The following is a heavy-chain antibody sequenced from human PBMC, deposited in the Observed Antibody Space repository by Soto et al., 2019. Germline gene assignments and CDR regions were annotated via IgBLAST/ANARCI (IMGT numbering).Heavy chain of an antibody. J-gene: IGHJ4*02. CDR2: IYSSGTT. CDR3: ARDLGYCITTNCYRVFDF. V-gene: IGHV4-31*03. D-gene: IGHD2-2*03. CDR1: GGSINSGGYF. Sequence: SETLSLTCTVSGGSINSGGYFWSWIRQHPERGLEHIGNIYSSGTTYYNSSLKSRVTISVDAFKNQFSLTLSSVTAADTAVYYCARDLGYCITTNCYRVFDFWGQGTLVTVSS.